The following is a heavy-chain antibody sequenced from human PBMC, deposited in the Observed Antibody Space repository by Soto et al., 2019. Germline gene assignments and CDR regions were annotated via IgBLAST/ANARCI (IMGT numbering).Heavy chain of an antibody. Sequence: SETLSLTCTVSGGSISSGGYYWSWIRQHPGKGLEWIGYIYYSGSTYYNPSLKSRVTISVDTSKNQFPLKLSSVTAADTAVYYCARGLYSNYYYYYYGMDVWGQGTTVTVSS. V-gene: IGHV4-31*02. CDR3: ARGLYSNYYYYYYGMDV. CDR1: GGSISSGGYY. D-gene: IGHD4-4*01. CDR2: IYYSGST. J-gene: IGHJ6*02.